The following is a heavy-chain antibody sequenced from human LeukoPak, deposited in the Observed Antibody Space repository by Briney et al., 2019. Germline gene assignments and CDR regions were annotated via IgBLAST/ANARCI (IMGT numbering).Heavy chain of an antibody. V-gene: IGHV3-48*01. CDR3: ARASAGSYYNFDS. D-gene: IGHD3-10*01. Sequence: PGGSLRLSCTASGFTLGSYSMNWVRQAPGKGLEWISYITNSGSVMYYADSVRGRFTISRDNAKNSLYLQINSLRGEDTAVYYCARASAGSYYNFDSWGQGTLVTVSS. CDR2: ITNSGSVM. CDR1: GFTLGSYS. J-gene: IGHJ4*02.